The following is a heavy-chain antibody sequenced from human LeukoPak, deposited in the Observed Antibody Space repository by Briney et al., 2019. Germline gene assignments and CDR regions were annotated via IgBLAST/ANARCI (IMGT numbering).Heavy chain of an antibody. CDR2: INTKTGNP. CDR1: GYTFTSYA. Sequence: ASVKVSCKASGYTFTSYAMNWVRQAPGQGLEWMGWINTKTGNPTYAQGFTGRFVFSLDTSVSTAYLQISSLKTEDTAVYYCTRAQQLANYYYYMDVWGKGTTVTISS. D-gene: IGHD1-1*01. V-gene: IGHV7-4-1*02. J-gene: IGHJ6*03. CDR3: TRAQQLANYYYYMDV.